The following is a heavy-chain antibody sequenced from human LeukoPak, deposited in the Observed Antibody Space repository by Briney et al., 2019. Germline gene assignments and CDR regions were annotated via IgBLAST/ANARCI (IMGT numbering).Heavy chain of an antibody. CDR3: VRDDSYRLE. CDR1: GFTVSSNY. D-gene: IGHD2-21*02. CDR2: MYSDETT. J-gene: IGHJ4*02. V-gene: IGHV3-53*01. Sequence: GGSLRLSCAASGFTVSSNYISWVRQAPGKGLEWVTVMYSDETTYYADSVKGRFTISRDNAKNTLYLQMNRLRVEDTAVYYCVRDDSYRLEWGQGTLVTVSS.